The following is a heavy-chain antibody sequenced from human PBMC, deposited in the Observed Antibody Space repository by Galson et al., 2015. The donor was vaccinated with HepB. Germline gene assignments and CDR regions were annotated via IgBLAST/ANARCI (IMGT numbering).Heavy chain of an antibody. V-gene: IGHV3-66*01. J-gene: IGHJ4*02. D-gene: IGHD1-26*01. CDR2: IYVGGNT. Sequence: SLRLSCAASGFTVNSNYMSWVRQAPGKGLECVSVIYVGGNTYYADSVKGRFIISRDNSKNTLYLQMNSLRAEDTAVYYCARGGIVGATDLDYWGQGTLVTVSS. CDR3: ARGGIVGATDLDY. CDR1: GFTVNSNY.